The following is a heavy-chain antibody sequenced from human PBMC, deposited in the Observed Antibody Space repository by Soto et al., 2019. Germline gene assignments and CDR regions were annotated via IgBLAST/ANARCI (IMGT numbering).Heavy chain of an antibody. J-gene: IGHJ6*02. Sequence: PSETLSLTCTVSGGSISSSSYHWVWIRQPPGEGLEWIGNIYYSGSTYYNPSLKSRVTISVDTSKNQFSLKLSSVTAADTAVYYCARILRYFDWLPELDGTDVWGQGTTVTVSS. CDR2: IYYSGST. CDR1: GGSISSSSYH. V-gene: IGHV4-39*01. D-gene: IGHD3-9*01. CDR3: ARILRYFDWLPELDGTDV.